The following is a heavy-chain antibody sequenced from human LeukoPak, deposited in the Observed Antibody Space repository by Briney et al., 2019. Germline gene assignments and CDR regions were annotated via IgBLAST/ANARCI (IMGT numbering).Heavy chain of an antibody. CDR1: GYTFTSYD. CDR2: MNPKSGNT. V-gene: IGHV1-8*03. CDR3: ARSIAARPTREFDI. J-gene: IGHJ3*02. D-gene: IGHD6-6*01. Sequence: GASVKVSCKASGYTFTSYDISWVRQVTGQGLEWMGWMNPKSGNTGYAQKFQGRVTITRNTSISTAYMELSSLRSEDTAVYYCARSIAARPTREFDIWGQGTMVTVSS.